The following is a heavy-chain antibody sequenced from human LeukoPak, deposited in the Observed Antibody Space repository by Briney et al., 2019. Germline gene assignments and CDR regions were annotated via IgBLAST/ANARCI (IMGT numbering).Heavy chain of an antibody. V-gene: IGHV4-34*01. CDR1: GGSFSGYY. Sequence: PSEALSLTCAVYGGSFSGYYWSWIRQPPGKGLEWIGEINHSGSTNYNPSLKRRVTISVDTSKNQFSLKLSSVTAADTAVYYCARGLPRIQLWLRWFDPWGQGTLVTVSS. CDR2: INHSGST. CDR3: ARGLPRIQLWLRWFDP. D-gene: IGHD5-18*01. J-gene: IGHJ5*02.